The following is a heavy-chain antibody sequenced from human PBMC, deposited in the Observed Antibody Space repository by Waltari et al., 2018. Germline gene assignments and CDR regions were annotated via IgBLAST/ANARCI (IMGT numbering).Heavy chain of an antibody. V-gene: IGHV1-2*06. D-gene: IGHD6-19*01. J-gene: IGHJ4*02. CDR1: GYTFTAYY. CDR2: INSHSGTT. CDR3: ARESSSGNNYFDY. Sequence: QVQLVHSGTEVKQPGASVKVSCKASGYTFTAYYIHWVRQAPGQGLEWMGRINSHSGTTNYAQNFKGRVTMTRDTSISTAYLELSSLRSDDTAVFYCARESSSGNNYFDYWGQGTLVTVSS.